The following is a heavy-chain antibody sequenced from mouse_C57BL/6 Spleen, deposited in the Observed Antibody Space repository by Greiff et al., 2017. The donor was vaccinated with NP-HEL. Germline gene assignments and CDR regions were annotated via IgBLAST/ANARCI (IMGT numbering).Heavy chain of an antibody. V-gene: IGHV1-59*01. CDR1: GYTFTSYW. CDR2: IDPSDSYT. J-gene: IGHJ2*01. Sequence: QVQLQQPGAELVRPGTSVKLSCKASGYTFTSYWMHWVKQRPGQGLEWIGVIDPSDSYTNSNQKFKGKATFTVDTSSSTAYMQLSSLTSEDSAVYYCARGDYGSRTSYWGQGTTLTVSS. CDR3: ARGDYGSRTSY. D-gene: IGHD1-1*01.